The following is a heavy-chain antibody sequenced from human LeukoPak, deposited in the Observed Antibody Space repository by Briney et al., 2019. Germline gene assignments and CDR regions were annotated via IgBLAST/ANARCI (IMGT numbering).Heavy chain of an antibody. CDR3: ARDQYSSSWYGY. CDR2: INPNSGGT. V-gene: IGHV1-2*02. CDR1: GFTFTGYY. D-gene: IGHD6-13*01. Sequence: ASVKVSCKASGFTFTGYYMHWVRQAPGQGLEWMGWINPNSGGTNYAQKFQGRVTMTRDTSISTAYMELSRLRSDDTAVYYCARDQYSSSWYGYWGQGTLVTVSS. J-gene: IGHJ4*02.